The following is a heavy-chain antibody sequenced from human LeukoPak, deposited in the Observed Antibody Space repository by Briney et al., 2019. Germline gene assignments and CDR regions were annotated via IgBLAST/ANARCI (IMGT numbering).Heavy chain of an antibody. V-gene: IGHV3-23*01. CDR3: ARGPSGYHNT. J-gene: IGHJ4*02. CDR2: LSGSGDRT. CDR1: GFTFNTYD. D-gene: IGHD5-12*01. Sequence: GGSLRLSCAASGFTFNTYDMSWVRQSPVKGLEWVSGLSGSGDRTYYTDSVKGRFIISRDNSKNTAYLQMNTLRAEDTAVYYCARGPSGYHNTGGQGTLVTVSS.